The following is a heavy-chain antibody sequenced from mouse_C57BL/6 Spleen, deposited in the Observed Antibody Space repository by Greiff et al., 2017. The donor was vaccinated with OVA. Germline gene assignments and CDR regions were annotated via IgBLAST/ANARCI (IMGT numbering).Heavy chain of an antibody. V-gene: IGHV1-9*01. CDR1: GYTFTGYW. J-gene: IGHJ4*01. D-gene: IGHD2-1*01. Sequence: VQLQQSGAELMKPGASVKLSCKATGYTFTGYWIEWVKQRPGHGLEWIGEILPGSGSTNYNEKFKGKATFTADTSSNTAYMQLSSLTTEDSAIYDGAGRIYCGSYGYAFDYWGQGTSVTVSS. CDR2: ILPGSGST. CDR3: AGRIYCGSYGYAFDY.